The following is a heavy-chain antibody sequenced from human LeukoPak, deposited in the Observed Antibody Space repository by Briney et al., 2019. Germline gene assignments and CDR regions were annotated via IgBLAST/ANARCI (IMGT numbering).Heavy chain of an antibody. D-gene: IGHD3-3*01. CDR3: AREGETSLPTIFAVVTVFDY. J-gene: IGHJ4*02. Sequence: GASVKVSCKVSGYTLTELSMHWVRQAPGQGLEWMGWINPISGGTNYAQKFQGRVTMTRDTSITTVYMEMSRLKSDDTAVYYCAREGETSLPTIFAVVTVFDYWGQGTQVTVSS. CDR1: GYTLTELS. CDR2: INPISGGT. V-gene: IGHV1-2*02.